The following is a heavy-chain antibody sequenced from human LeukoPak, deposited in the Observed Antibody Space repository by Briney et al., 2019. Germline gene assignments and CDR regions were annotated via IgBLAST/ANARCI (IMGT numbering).Heavy chain of an antibody. CDR2: ISSSSSTI. V-gene: IGHV3-48*04. J-gene: IGHJ3*01. CDR1: GFTFSSYS. D-gene: IGHD2-21*02. CDR3: ARDPRYCGGDCYLG. Sequence: GGSLRLSCAASGFTFSSYSMNWVRQAPGKGLEWVSYISSSSSTIYYADSVKGRFTISRDNAKNSLYLQMNSLRAEDTAVYYCARDPRYCGGDCYLGWGQGTMVTVSS.